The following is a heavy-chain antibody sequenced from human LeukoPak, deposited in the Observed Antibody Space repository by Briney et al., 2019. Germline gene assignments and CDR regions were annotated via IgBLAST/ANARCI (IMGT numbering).Heavy chain of an antibody. CDR1: GGTFSSYA. Sequence: SVKVSCKASGGTFSSYAISWVRQAPGQGLEWMGGIIPIFGTANYAQKFQGRVTITADKSTSTAYMELSSLRSEDTAVYYCAAGYITMVREYGMDVWSKGTTVTVSS. CDR3: AAGYITMVREYGMDV. CDR2: IIPIFGTA. D-gene: IGHD3-10*01. V-gene: IGHV1-69*06. J-gene: IGHJ6*04.